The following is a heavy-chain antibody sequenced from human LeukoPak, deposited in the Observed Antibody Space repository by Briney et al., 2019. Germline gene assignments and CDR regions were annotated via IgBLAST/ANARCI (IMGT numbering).Heavy chain of an antibody. CDR3: AREASDFWSGYYFDY. J-gene: IGHJ4*02. CDR1: GFTFSSYS. CDR2: VSSSSVYT. V-gene: IGHV3-21*01. Sequence: GGSLRLSCAASGFTFSSYSMNWVRQAPGKGLEWVSSVSSSSVYTYYADSVKGRFTISRDSAKNSVFLQMNSLRAEDTAVYYCAREASDFWSGYYFDYWGQGTLVTVSS. D-gene: IGHD3-3*01.